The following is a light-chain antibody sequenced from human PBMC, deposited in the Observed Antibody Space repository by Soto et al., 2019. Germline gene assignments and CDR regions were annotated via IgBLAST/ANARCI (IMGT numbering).Light chain of an antibody. J-gene: IGKJ2*01. CDR3: QQANSFPYT. CDR2: TAS. Sequence: DIQMTQSPSSVSASVGDRVTITCRASQGIRSWLAWYQQKPGKAPNLLIYTASSLQSGVPSRFSGSGSGTDFTLTISSLQPEDFVTYYCQQANSFPYTFGQGTNLEIK. V-gene: IGKV1-12*01. CDR1: QGIRSW.